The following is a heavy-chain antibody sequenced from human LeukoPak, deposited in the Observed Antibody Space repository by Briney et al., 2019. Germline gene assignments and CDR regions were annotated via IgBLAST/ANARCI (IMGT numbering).Heavy chain of an antibody. D-gene: IGHD6-19*01. CDR1: GFDFSDPY. J-gene: IGHJ2*01. V-gene: IGHV3-11*01. Sequence: GGSLRLSCTASGFDFSDPYMSWIRQTPGKGLEWLSRISGSDYSTHYAESLNGRFVVSRDNAKNSVYLQMNSLRVEDTAVYYCAKDRSVLAVAGAYWYFDLWGRGTLVTVSS. CDR2: ISGSDYST. CDR3: AKDRSVLAVAGAYWYFDL.